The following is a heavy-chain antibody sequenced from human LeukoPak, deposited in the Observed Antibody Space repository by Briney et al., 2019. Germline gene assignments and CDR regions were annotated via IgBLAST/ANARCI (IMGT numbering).Heavy chain of an antibody. V-gene: IGHV3-53*01. D-gene: IGHD6-19*01. CDR3: AKDSNGWYQRGSNYFDY. J-gene: IGHJ4*02. CDR2: IYSGGGT. Sequence: PGGSLRLSCAASGFTVSSACMTWVRQTPGRGLEWVSVIYSGGGTYYADSVKGRFTISRDNSKNTLYLQMNSLRAEDTAEYYCAKDSNGWYQRGSNYFDYWGQGTLVTVSS. CDR1: GFTVSSAC.